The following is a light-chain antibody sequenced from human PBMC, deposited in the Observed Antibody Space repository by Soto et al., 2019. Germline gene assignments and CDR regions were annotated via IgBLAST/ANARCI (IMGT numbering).Light chain of an antibody. CDR3: QQYHTYWP. V-gene: IGKV1-5*01. CDR2: DAS. Sequence: DIQMTQSPSSLSASVGDRVTITCRASQSINNWLAWYQQKPGKAPKLLISDASNLESGVPSRFSGSASGTELTLTISSLQPHDFATYYCQQYHTYWPFGQGPKVDIK. J-gene: IGKJ1*01. CDR1: QSINNW.